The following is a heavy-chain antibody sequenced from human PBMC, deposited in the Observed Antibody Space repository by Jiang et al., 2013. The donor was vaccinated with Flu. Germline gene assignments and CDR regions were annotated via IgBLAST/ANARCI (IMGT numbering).Heavy chain of an antibody. V-gene: IGHV1-18*01. Sequence: KPGASVKVSCKASGYTFTSYGISWVRQAPGQGLEWMGWISAYNGNTNYAQKLQGRVTMTTDTSTSTAYMELRSLRSDDTAVYYCARGWEYGDYVVPAFDIWGQGTMVTVSS. J-gene: IGHJ3*02. CDR1: GYTFTSYG. CDR3: ARGWEYGDYVVPAFDI. D-gene: IGHD4-17*01. CDR2: ISAYNGNT.